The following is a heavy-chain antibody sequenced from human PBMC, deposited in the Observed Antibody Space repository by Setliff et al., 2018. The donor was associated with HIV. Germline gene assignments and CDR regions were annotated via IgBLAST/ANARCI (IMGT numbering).Heavy chain of an antibody. CDR2: ISGSGANT. CDR3: AKFFGGYGDYMGFDY. Sequence: GGSLRLSCAASGFTVSSNYMSWVRQAPGKGLEWVSAISGSGANTYYADSVKGRFTISRDNSKNTLYLQMNSLRAEDTAVYYCAKFFGGYGDYMGFDYWGQGTLVTVSS. D-gene: IGHD4-17*01. V-gene: IGHV3-23*01. J-gene: IGHJ4*02. CDR1: GFTVSSNY.